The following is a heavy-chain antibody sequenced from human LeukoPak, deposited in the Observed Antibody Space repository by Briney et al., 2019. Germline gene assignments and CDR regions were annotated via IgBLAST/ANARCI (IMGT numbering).Heavy chain of an antibody. V-gene: IGHV3-30-3*01. CDR2: ISYDGSNK. CDR3: ARVLDQYSGWYYGEFEY. D-gene: IGHD1-26*01. Sequence: GGSLRLSCAASGFTFSSYAMHWVRQAPGKGLEWVAVISYDGSNKYYADSVKGRFTISRDNSKNTLYLQMSSLRAEDTAVYYCARVLDQYSGWYYGEFEYWGQGTLVTVPS. J-gene: IGHJ4*02. CDR1: GFTFSSYA.